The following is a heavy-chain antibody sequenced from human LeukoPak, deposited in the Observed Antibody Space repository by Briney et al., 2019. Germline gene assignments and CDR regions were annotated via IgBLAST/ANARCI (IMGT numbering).Heavy chain of an antibody. CDR1: GYTLTELS. Sequence: ASVKVSCKVSGYTLTELSMHWVRQAPGKGLEWMGGFDPEDGETIYAQKFQGRVTMTEDTSTDTAYMELSSLRSEDTAVYYCATVGLGYCSGGSCFVRRYYFDYWGQGALVTVSS. CDR2: FDPEDGET. CDR3: ATVGLGYCSGGSCFVRRYYFDY. D-gene: IGHD2-15*01. V-gene: IGHV1-24*01. J-gene: IGHJ4*02.